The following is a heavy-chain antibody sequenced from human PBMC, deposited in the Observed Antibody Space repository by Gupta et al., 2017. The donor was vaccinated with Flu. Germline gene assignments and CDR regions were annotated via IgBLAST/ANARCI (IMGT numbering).Heavy chain of an antibody. CDR2: INHSGST. CDR1: GGSFRGSY. V-gene: IGHV4-34*01. CDR3: ARFRLGYDFWSGSNGYYYYGMDV. J-gene: IGHJ6*02. D-gene: IGHD3-3*01. Sequence: QVQLQQWGAGLLTPSETLSLTCTAYGGSFRGSYWSWIRQPPGKGLEWIGEINHSGSTNYNPSLKSRVTISVDTSKNQFSLKLSSVTAADTAVYYCARFRLGYDFWSGSNGYYYYGMDVWGQGTTVTVSS.